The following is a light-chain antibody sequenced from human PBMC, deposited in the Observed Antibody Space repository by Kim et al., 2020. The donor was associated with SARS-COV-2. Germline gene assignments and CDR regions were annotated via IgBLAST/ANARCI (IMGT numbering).Light chain of an antibody. CDR3: QQGSSLPIT. Sequence: ATVGERVTITCRASQSISSRLAWYQQKPGKAPKLLIYAASSLQRGVPSRFSGSGSGTDFTLTINSLQPEDVATYYCQQGSSLPITFGQGTRLEIK. CDR1: QSISSR. J-gene: IGKJ5*01. CDR2: AAS. V-gene: IGKV1-12*01.